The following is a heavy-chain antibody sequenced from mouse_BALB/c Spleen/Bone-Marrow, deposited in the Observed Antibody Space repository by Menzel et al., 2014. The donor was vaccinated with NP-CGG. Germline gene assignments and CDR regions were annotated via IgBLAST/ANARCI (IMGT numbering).Heavy chain of an antibody. CDR3: ARDVGYGNYFVY. CDR2: SRNKAKYYTT. D-gene: IGHD2-10*02. CDR1: GFTFSDFY. Sequence: EVQRVESGGGLVQPGDSLRLSCATSGFTFSDFYMKWVRQPPGKRLEWIAASRNKAKYYTTEYSASVKGRFIVSRDTSQSVLYLQMNALRAEDTAIYYCARDVGYGNYFVYWGQGTLVTVSA. V-gene: IGHV7-1*02. J-gene: IGHJ3*01.